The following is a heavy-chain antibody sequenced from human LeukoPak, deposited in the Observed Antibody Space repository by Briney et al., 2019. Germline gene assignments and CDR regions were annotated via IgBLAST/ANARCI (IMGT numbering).Heavy chain of an antibody. J-gene: IGHJ5*02. D-gene: IGHD6-6*01. CDR2: MYYSGST. CDR1: GGSISSHY. Sequence: PSETLSLTCTVSGGSISSHYWSWIRQPPGKGLEWIGYMYYSGSTNYNPSLKSRVTISVDTSKNQFSLKLSSVTAADTAVYYCARVLRLSSSDWFDPWGQGTLVTVSS. CDR3: ARVLRLSSSDWFDP. V-gene: IGHV4-59*11.